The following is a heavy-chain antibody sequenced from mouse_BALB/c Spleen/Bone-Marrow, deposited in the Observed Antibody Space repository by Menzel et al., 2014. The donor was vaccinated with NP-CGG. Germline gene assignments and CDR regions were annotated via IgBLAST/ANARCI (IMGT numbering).Heavy chain of an antibody. Sequence: EVQLVESGAELVKPGASVKLSCTASGFNIXDTYIHWVKRRPEQGLEWIGRIDPENGNIKYDPKFQVKATITADTSSNTAYLQLSSLTSEDTAVYYCTRRGFDFWGQGTTLTVSS. CDR1: GFNIXDTY. J-gene: IGHJ2*01. CDR3: TRRGFDF. V-gene: IGHV14-3*02. CDR2: IDPENGNI.